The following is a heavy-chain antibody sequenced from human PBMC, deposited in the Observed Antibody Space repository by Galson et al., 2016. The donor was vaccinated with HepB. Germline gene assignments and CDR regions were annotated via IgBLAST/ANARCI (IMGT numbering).Heavy chain of an antibody. J-gene: IGHJ4*02. CDR2: INWNGGRT. CDR3: AKDRAGSGWNYFDS. CDR1: GFTFDDYS. D-gene: IGHD3-3*01. V-gene: IGHV3-43*01. Sequence: SLRLSCAASGFTFDDYSMHWVRQAPGKGLEWVSLINWNGGRTFYASSVKGRFTITRDNSKKSLCLQMSSLTIEDTAIYYCAKDRAGSGWNYFDSWGQGTLVTVSS.